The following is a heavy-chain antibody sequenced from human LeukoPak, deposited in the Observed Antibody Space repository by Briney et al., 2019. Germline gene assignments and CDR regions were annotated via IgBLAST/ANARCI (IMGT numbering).Heavy chain of an antibody. Sequence: GGSLRLSCAASGFTFSSYSMNWVRQAPGKGLEWVSSISSSSSYIYYADSAKGRFTISRDNAKNSLYLQMNSLRAEDTAVYYCARAHFWSGYMNPYYYYMDVWGKGTTVTVSS. D-gene: IGHD3-3*02. CDR3: ARAHFWSGYMNPYYYYMDV. CDR1: GFTFSSYS. CDR2: ISSSSSYI. J-gene: IGHJ6*03. V-gene: IGHV3-21*01.